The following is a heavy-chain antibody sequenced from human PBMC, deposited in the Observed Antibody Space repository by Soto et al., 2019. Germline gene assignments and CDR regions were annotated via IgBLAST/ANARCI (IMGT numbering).Heavy chain of an antibody. CDR2: ISYDGSNK. V-gene: IGHV3-30*18. CDR3: AKDWAEYGMDV. D-gene: IGHD3-16*01. Sequence: QVQLVESGGGVVQPGRSLRLSCAASGFTFSSYGMHWVRQAPGKGLEWVAVISYDGSNKYYADSVKGRFTISRDNSKNTLYLQMNSLRTADTAVYYCAKDWAEYGMDVWGQGTTVTVSS. J-gene: IGHJ6*02. CDR1: GFTFSSYG.